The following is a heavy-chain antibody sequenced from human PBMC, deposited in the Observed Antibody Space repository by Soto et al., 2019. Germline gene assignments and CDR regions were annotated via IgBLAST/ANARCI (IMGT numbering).Heavy chain of an antibody. CDR2: ISWNSGSI. V-gene: IGHV3-9*01. Sequence: GGSLRLSCAASGFTFDDYAMHWVRQAPGKGLEWVSGISWNSGSIGYADSVKVRFTISRDNSKNSLYLQMNSLRAEDTALYYCAKDAVLRYFERKAEGYYYYYMDVWGKGTTVTVSS. D-gene: IGHD3-9*01. J-gene: IGHJ6*03. CDR3: AKDAVLRYFERKAEGYYYYYMDV. CDR1: GFTFDDYA.